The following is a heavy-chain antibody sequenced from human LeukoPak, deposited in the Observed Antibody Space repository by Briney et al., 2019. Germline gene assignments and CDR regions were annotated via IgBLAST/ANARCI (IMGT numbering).Heavy chain of an antibody. Sequence: ASVKVSCKASGGTFSSYAISWVRQAPGQGLEWMGRIIPILGIANYAQKFQGRVTITADKSTSTAYMELSSLRSEDTAVYYCATSGWFGESYYFDYWGQGTLVTVSS. CDR1: GGTFSSYA. V-gene: IGHV1-69*04. J-gene: IGHJ4*02. CDR3: ATSGWFGESYYFDY. D-gene: IGHD3-10*01. CDR2: IIPILGIA.